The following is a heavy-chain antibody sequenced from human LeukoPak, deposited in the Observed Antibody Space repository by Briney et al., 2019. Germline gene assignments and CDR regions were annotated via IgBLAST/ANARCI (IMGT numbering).Heavy chain of an antibody. V-gene: IGHV4-34*01. CDR1: GGSFSGYY. CDR2: INHSGST. CDR3: ARAPPRITGTRDNWFDP. Sequence: SETLSLTCAVYGGSFSGYYWSWIRQPPGKGLEWVGEINHSGSTNYNPSPKGRGTISVNTSTNKFSLKLSSVTAADTAVYYCARAPPRITGTRDNWFDPWGQGTLVTVSS. D-gene: IGHD1-20*01. J-gene: IGHJ5*02.